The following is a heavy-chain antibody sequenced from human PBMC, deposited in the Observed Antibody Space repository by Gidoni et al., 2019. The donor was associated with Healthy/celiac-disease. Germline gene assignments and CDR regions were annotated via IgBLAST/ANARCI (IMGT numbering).Heavy chain of an antibody. CDR3: ARLMLYYYDSSTYLNAFDI. D-gene: IGHD3-22*01. CDR2: IFYSGNT. CDR1: GGSINSKNYY. J-gene: IGHJ3*02. Sequence: QLQLQESGPGLVKPSEPLSLTCTVSGGSINSKNYYWGWIRQPPGKGLECIWSIFYSGNTYYNPSLKSRVTISVDTSKNQFSLKLNSVTAADTAVYYCARLMLYYYDSSTYLNAFDIWGRGTMVTVSS. V-gene: IGHV4-39*01.